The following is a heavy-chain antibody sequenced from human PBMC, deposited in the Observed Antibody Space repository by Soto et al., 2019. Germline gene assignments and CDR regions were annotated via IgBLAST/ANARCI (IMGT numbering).Heavy chain of an antibody. CDR3: ARPSGSYYAFDI. Sequence: PGGSLRLSCAASGFTLSGYAMDWVRQAPGKGLEWVSAISGSGGSTYYADSVKGRFTISRDNSKNTLYLQMNSLRAEDTAVYYCARPSGSYYAFDIWGQGTMVTVSS. D-gene: IGHD1-26*01. J-gene: IGHJ3*02. V-gene: IGHV3-23*01. CDR1: GFTLSGYA. CDR2: ISGSGGST.